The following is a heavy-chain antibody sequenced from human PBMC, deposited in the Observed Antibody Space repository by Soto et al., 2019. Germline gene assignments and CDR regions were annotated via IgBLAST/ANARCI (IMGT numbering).Heavy chain of an antibody. J-gene: IGHJ3*02. V-gene: IGHV3-7*01. CDR1: GFTFSSYW. Sequence: GSLRLSCAASGFTFSSYWMSWVRQAPGKGLEWVANIKQDGSEKYYVDSVKGRFTISRDNAKNSLYLQMNSLRAEDTAVYYGETLGGVDSSRWTPGDDAFDIWGQGTMVTVSS. D-gene: IGHD6-13*01. CDR2: IKQDGSEK. CDR3: ETLGGVDSSRWTPGDDAFDI.